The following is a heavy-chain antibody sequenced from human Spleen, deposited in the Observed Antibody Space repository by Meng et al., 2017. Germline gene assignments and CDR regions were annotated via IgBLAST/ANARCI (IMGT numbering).Heavy chain of an antibody. Sequence: GEVVRSGAGVKKPGAPVKVSCKASGYTFTGYYMHWVRQAPGQGLEWMGHINPDTGDTLHAQKFQGWVSMTGDTSISTAYVELSGLRSDDTAVYYCARDENISLGKLFGDYWGQGTLVTVSS. CDR1: GYTFTGYY. CDR3: ARDENISLGKLFGDY. D-gene: IGHD2-21*01. CDR2: INPDTGDT. V-gene: IGHV1-2*04. J-gene: IGHJ4*02.